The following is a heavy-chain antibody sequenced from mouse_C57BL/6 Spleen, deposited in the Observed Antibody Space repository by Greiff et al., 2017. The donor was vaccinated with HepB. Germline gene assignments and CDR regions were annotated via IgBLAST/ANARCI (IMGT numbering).Heavy chain of an antibody. V-gene: IGHV5-4*03. CDR2: ISDGGSYT. Sequence: DVMLVESGGGLVKPGGSLKLSCAASGFTFSSYAMSWVRQTPEKRLEWVATISDGGSYTYYPDNVKGRFTISRDNAKNNLYLQMSHLKSEDTAMYYCARGAYCSNSAWFAYWGQGTLVTVSA. D-gene: IGHD2-5*01. J-gene: IGHJ3*01. CDR3: ARGAYCSNSAWFAY. CDR1: GFTFSSYA.